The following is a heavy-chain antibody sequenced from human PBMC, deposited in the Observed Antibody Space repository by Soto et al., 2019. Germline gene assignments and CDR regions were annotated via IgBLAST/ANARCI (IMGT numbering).Heavy chain of an antibody. V-gene: IGHV1-69*13. Sequence: SVKVSCKASGGTFSSYAISWVRQAPGQGLEWMGGIIPIFGTANYAQKFQGRVTITADESTSTAYMELSSLRSEDTAVYYCARDRPDSYVWGSYRYANFDYWGQGTLVTVSS. CDR1: GGTFSSYA. D-gene: IGHD3-16*02. CDR3: ARDRPDSYVWGSYRYANFDY. J-gene: IGHJ4*02. CDR2: IIPIFGTA.